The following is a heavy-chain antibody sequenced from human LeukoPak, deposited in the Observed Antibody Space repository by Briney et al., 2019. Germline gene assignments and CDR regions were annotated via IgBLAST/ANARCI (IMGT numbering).Heavy chain of an antibody. Sequence: PSETLSLTCSVSGVSISSSVYYWAWIRQPPGKGLEWVGTVYYSGGTYYNSSLKSRLTISVDTSKNHFSLTLSSVTAADTAVYYCARQVLHDLSGYFDYWGQGSLVTVSS. V-gene: IGHV4-39*01. CDR3: ARQVLHDLSGYFDY. CDR2: VYYSGGT. CDR1: GVSISSSVYY. J-gene: IGHJ4*02. D-gene: IGHD3-22*01.